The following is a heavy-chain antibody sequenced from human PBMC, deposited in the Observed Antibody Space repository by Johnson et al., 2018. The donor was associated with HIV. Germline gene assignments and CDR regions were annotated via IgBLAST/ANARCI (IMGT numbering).Heavy chain of an antibody. Sequence: VQLVESGGGSLQPGGSLRLSCAASGFTFSAYEMHWVRQSTGKGLEWVSSIDTTGDTYYPDSVKARFTISRDNSKNTLYLQMNSLRAEDTAVYYCAKTDPTVTQEPFDIWGQGTMVTVSS. CDR1: GFTFSAYE. J-gene: IGHJ3*02. V-gene: IGHV3-13*01. D-gene: IGHD4-17*01. CDR3: AKTDPTVTQEPFDI. CDR2: IDTTGDT.